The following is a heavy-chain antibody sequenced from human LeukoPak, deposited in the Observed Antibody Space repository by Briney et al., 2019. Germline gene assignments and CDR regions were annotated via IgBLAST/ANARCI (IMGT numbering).Heavy chain of an antibody. CDR2: INHSGST. Sequence: PSETLSLTCAVYGGSFSGYYWSWIRQPPGKGLEWIGEINHSGSTNYNPSLKSRVTISVDTSKNQFSLKLSSVTAADTAVYHCARESQSVLWFGVHLWGHGTLVTVSS. CDR1: GGSFSGYY. D-gene: IGHD3-10*01. CDR3: ARESQSVLWFGVHL. V-gene: IGHV4-34*01. J-gene: IGHJ4*01.